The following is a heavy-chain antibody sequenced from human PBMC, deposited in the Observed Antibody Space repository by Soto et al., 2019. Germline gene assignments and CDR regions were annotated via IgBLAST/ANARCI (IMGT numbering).Heavy chain of an antibody. CDR2: ITSSSSTI. CDR1: GFTFSSHS. V-gene: IGHV3-48*02. CDR3: ASSGNYRFDY. J-gene: IGHJ4*02. Sequence: PVGSLRLSCAASGFTFSSHSMNWVRQAPGKGLEWVSYITSSSSTIHDADSVKGRFTISRDNAKNSLYLQMNSLREDDTAVYYCASSGNYRFDYWGQGTLVTVSS. D-gene: IGHD1-26*01.